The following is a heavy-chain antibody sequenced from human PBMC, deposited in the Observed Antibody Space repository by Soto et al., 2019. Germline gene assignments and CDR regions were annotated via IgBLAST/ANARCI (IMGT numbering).Heavy chain of an antibody. CDR1: GYTFTSYG. CDR3: ARARGYCSGGSCRPDAFDI. D-gene: IGHD2-15*01. Sequence: ASVKVSCKASGYTFTSYGISWVRQAPGQGLEWMGWISAYNGNTNYAQKLQGRVTMTTDTSTSTAYMELRSLRSDDTAVYYCARARGYCSGGSCRPDAFDIWGQGTMVTVSS. V-gene: IGHV1-18*01. CDR2: ISAYNGNT. J-gene: IGHJ3*02.